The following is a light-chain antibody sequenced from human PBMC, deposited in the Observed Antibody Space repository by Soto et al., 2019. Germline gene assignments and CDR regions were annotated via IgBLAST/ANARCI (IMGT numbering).Light chain of an antibody. CDR2: AAS. V-gene: IGKV1-39*01. J-gene: IGKJ3*01. CDR3: QQSYITPS. Sequence: DIQMTQSPSTLSASVGDRVTIPCRASQSISSWLAWYQQKPGKAPKVLISAASSLQSGVPSRFSGSGSGTDFSLTISSLQPEDFATYYCQQSYITPSFGPGTKVDIK. CDR1: QSISSW.